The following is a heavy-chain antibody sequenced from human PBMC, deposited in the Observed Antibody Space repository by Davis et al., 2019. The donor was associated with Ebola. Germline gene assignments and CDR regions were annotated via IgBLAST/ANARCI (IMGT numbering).Heavy chain of an antibody. D-gene: IGHD2-15*01. J-gene: IGHJ6*02. CDR1: GFTFSSYW. CDR2: INSDGSST. CDR3: ARETVVVVAAINYFYYYGMDV. V-gene: IGHV3-74*01. Sequence: HTGGSLRLSCAASGFTFSSYWMHWVRQAPGKGLVWVSLINSDGSSTNYADSVKGRFTISRDNAKNTLYLQMNSLRAEDTAVYYCARETVVVVAAINYFYYYGMDVWGQGTTVTVSS.